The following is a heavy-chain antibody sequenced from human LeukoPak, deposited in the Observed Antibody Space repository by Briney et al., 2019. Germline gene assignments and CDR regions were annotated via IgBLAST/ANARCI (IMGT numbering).Heavy chain of an antibody. V-gene: IGHV4-59*08. D-gene: IGHD3-22*01. CDR2: IYYSGST. CDR1: GGSISSYY. CDR3: ARCDSSALGFDP. Sequence: SETLSLTCTVSGGSISSYYWSWIRQPPGKGLEWIGYIYYSGSTNYNPSLKSRVTISVDTSKNQFSLKLSSVTAADTAVYYCARCDSSALGFDPWGQGTLVTVSS. J-gene: IGHJ5*02.